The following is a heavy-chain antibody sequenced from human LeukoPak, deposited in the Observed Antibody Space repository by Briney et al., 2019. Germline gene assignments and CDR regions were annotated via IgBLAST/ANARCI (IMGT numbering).Heavy chain of an antibody. CDR2: IHPGHSDT. Sequence: GESLKICCKAYGYSFPNYWIAWVRQMPGKGLEWMGIIHPGHSDTIYSPSFQGQVTVSADTSLNTAYLQWDSLKTSDTAMYYCARRYINKALDYWGQGTLVTVSS. CDR1: GYSFPNYW. D-gene: IGHD5-18*01. CDR3: ARRYINKALDY. J-gene: IGHJ4*02. V-gene: IGHV5-51*01.